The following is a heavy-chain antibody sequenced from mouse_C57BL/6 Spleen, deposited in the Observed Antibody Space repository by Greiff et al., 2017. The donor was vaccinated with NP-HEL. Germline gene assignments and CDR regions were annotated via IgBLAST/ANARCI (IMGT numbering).Heavy chain of an antibody. CDR1: GFSLSTFGMG. J-gene: IGHJ1*03. CDR2: IWWDDDK. D-gene: IGHD2-4*01. Sequence: QVTLKESGPGLLQPSQTLSLTCSFSGFSLSTFGMGVGWIRQPSGKGLEWLAHIWWDDDKYYNPALKSRLTISKDTSKNQVFLKIANVDTADTATYYCARIAIYYDYDGWYFDVWGTGTTVTVSS. CDR3: ARIAIYYDYDGWYFDV. V-gene: IGHV8-8*01.